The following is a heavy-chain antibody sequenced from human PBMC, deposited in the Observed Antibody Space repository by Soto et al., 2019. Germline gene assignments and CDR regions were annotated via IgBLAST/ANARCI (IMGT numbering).Heavy chain of an antibody. V-gene: IGHV3-30*18. CDR1: GFTFSSYG. J-gene: IGHJ5*02. Sequence: GGSLRLSCAASGFTFSSYGMHWVRQAPGKGLEWVAVISYDGSNKYSADSVKGRFTISRDNSKNTLYLHMNSLRAEDTAVYYCAKGRDRSSSNWFDPWGQGSLVTVTS. CDR3: AKGRDRSSSNWFDP. CDR2: ISYDGSNK. D-gene: IGHD6-6*01.